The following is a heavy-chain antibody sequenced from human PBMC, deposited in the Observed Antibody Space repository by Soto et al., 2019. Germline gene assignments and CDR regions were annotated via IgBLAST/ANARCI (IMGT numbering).Heavy chain of an antibody. CDR3: ARRKERSGPNYLDY. J-gene: IGHJ4*02. Sequence: QVQLVQSGAEVKKPGASVKVSCKASGYTFTTYDINWVRQAPGQGLEWMGWMNPYTGKAGYAQKFQGRVTMTRDNSRSTAYMELSGLRSEDTAVYYCARRKERSGPNYLDYWGQGTLVTVSS. CDR1: GYTFTTYD. V-gene: IGHV1-8*01. CDR2: MNPYTGKA. D-gene: IGHD6-25*01.